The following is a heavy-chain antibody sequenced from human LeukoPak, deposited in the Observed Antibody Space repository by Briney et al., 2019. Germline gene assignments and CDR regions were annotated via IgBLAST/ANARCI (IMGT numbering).Heavy chain of an antibody. D-gene: IGHD6-19*01. J-gene: IGHJ3*02. CDR2: INQNGNET. V-gene: IGHV3-7*03. CDR1: GFTFSSYW. CDR3: AKDRYTSGHDAFDI. Sequence: GGSLRLSCTASGFTFSSYWMSWVRQAPGKGLEWVANINQNGNETNSVDSVKGRFTISRDNTKNSLYLQMNSLRAEDTAVYYCAKDRYTSGHDAFDIWGQGTMVTVSS.